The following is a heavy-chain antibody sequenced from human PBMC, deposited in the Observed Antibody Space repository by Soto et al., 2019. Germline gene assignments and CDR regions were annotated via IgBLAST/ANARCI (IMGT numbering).Heavy chain of an antibody. V-gene: IGHV1-3*05. CDR3: ARAITLPTPLDY. Sequence: QVQLVQSGSEEKKPGASVQVSCKASGYTFTSYAMHCVRQAPGQRLEWMGWINAGNGNTKYSQKFQGRVTITRDTSASTAYMELSSLRSEDTAVYYCARAITLPTPLDYWGQGTLVTVSS. CDR2: INAGNGNT. D-gene: IGHD1-20*01. CDR1: GYTFTSYA. J-gene: IGHJ4*02.